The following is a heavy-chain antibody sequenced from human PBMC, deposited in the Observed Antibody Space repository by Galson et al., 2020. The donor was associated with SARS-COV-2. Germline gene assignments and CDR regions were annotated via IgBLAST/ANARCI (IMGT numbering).Heavy chain of an antibody. D-gene: IGHD3-10*01. J-gene: IGHJ4*02. CDR3: ASRPPAETYYGIFDY. V-gene: IGHV3-7*03. CDR2: INQDGRDR. CDR1: RFNYANYW. Sequence: GGSLRLSCAASRFNYANYWMTWVRQAPGKGLEWVANINQDGRDRNYVDSVKGRFTIARDNANNLLFLHMNSMRADDTAVYFCASRPPAETYYGIFDYWGQGTLVTVSS.